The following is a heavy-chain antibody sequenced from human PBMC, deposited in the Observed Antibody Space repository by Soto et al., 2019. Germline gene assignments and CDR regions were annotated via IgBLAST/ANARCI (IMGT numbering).Heavy chain of an antibody. CDR1: GGSISSGGYY. D-gene: IGHD3-22*01. CDR3: ARDSYDSSGYYVDY. CDR2: IYYSGST. J-gene: IGHJ4*02. V-gene: IGHV4-31*03. Sequence: SETLSLTCTVSGGSISSGGYYWSWIRQHPGKGLEWIGYIYYSGSTYYNPSLKSRVTISVDTSKNQFSLKLSSVTAADTAVYYCARDSYDSSGYYVDYWGQGTLVTVSS.